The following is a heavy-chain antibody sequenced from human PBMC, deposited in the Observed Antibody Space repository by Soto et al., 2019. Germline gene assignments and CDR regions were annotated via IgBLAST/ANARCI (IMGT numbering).Heavy chain of an antibody. Sequence: QVQLVESGGGVVQPGRSLRLSCAASGFTFSSYGMHWVRQAPGKGLEWVAVIWYDGSNKYYAYSVKGRFTISRENSNNTLYLQMHSLRAEETAVYYCARYQMGIALAGSYDYWGQGTLVTVSS. D-gene: IGHD6-19*01. J-gene: IGHJ4*02. CDR3: ARYQMGIALAGSYDY. CDR2: IWYDGSNK. CDR1: GFTFSSYG. V-gene: IGHV3-33*01.